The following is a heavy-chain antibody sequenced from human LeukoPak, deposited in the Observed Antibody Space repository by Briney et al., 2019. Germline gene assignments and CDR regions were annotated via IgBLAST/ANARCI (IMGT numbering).Heavy chain of an antibody. CDR3: ARHGHRYYYDSSGHFDY. CDR2: IYYSGST. V-gene: IGHV4-39*01. Sequence: SETLSLTCTVSGGSISSGGYYWSWIRQHPGEGLEWIGYIYYSGSTYYNPSLKSRVTISVDTSKNQFSLKLSSVTAADTAVYYCARHGHRYYYDSSGHFDYWGQGTLVTVSS. D-gene: IGHD3-22*01. CDR1: GGSISSGGYY. J-gene: IGHJ4*02.